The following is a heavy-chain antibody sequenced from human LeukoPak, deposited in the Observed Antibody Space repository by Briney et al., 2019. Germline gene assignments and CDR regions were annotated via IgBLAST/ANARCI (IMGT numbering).Heavy chain of an antibody. CDR3: ARDRRSVGYYYYMDV. CDR1: GFTFSSYS. V-gene: IGHV3-21*01. J-gene: IGHJ6*03. Sequence: GGSLRLSCAASGFTFSSYSMNWVRQAPGKGLEWVSSISSSSSYIYYADSVKGRFTISRGNAKNSLYLQMNSLRAEDTAVYYCARDRRSVGYYYYMDVWGKGTTATISS. CDR2: ISSSSSYI. D-gene: IGHD1-26*01.